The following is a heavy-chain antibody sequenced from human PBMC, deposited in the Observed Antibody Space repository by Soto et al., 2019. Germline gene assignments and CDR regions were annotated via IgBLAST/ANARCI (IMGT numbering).Heavy chain of an antibody. V-gene: IGHV3-21*06. Sequence: PXGCLRLSCAASGFTFNSHSMNWVRQAPGKGLHWVSSISVGSSYIEYADSVKGRFTISRDNAQNSVYLEMTSLRGEDTAVYYCARDRGTASGSSVLDYWGQGTLVTVSS. CDR2: ISVGSSYI. D-gene: IGHD6-6*01. J-gene: IGHJ4*02. CDR1: GFTFNSHS. CDR3: ARDRGTASGSSVLDY.